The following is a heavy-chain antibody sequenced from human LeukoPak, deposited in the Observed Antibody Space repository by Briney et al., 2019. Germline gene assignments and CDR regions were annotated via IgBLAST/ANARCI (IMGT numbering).Heavy chain of an antibody. CDR1: GFTFDDYA. V-gene: IGHV3-9*01. D-gene: IGHD6-19*01. J-gene: IGHJ4*02. Sequence: QPGRSLRLSCAASGFTFDDYAMHWVRQAPGKGLEWVSGISWNSGSIGYADSVKGRFTISRDNAKNSLYLQMNSLGAEDTALYYCAKDSSGWFGYWGQGTLVTVSS. CDR2: ISWNSGSI. CDR3: AKDSSGWFGY.